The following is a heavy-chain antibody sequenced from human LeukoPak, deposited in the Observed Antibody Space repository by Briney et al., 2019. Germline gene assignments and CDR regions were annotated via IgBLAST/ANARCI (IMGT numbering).Heavy chain of an antibody. CDR2: MNPNSGNT. CDR1: GYTFTSYD. D-gene: IGHD6-13*01. V-gene: IGHV1-8*01. J-gene: IGHJ3*02. Sequence: ASVKVSCKASGYTFTSYDINWVRQATGQGLEWMGWMNPNSGNTGYAQKFQGRVTMTRNTSISTAYVELSSLRSEDTAVYYCARGRRRAAAGTGAFDIWGQGTMVTVSS. CDR3: ARGRRRAAAGTGAFDI.